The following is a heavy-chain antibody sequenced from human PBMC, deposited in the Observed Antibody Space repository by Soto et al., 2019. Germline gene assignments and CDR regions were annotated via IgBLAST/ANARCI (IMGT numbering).Heavy chain of an antibody. CDR3: ARRVVVVAATYYYGMDV. CDR1: GYSFTSYW. CDR2: IDPSDSYT. D-gene: IGHD2-15*01. J-gene: IGHJ6*02. V-gene: IGHV5-10-1*01. Sequence: PGESLKISCKGSGYSFTSYWIGWVRQMPGKGLEWMGRIDPSDSYTNYSPSFQGHVTISADKSISTAYLQWSSLKASDTAMYYCARRVVVVAATYYYGMDVWGQGTTVTVSS.